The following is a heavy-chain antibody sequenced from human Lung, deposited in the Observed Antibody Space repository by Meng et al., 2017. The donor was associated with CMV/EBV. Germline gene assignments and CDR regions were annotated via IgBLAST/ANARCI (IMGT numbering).Heavy chain of an antibody. CDR1: GFTFSNAW. V-gene: IGHV3-15*01. J-gene: IGHJ4*02. Sequence: GGSLRLSCAASGFTFSNAWMSWVRQAPGKGLEWVGRIKSKTDGGTTDYAAPVKGRFTISRDDSKNTLYLQMNSLKTEDTAVYYCTTGRDYDFWSGYYTSGSRIIDYWSQGKXVNVGS. CDR3: TTGRDYDFWSGYYTSGSRIIDY. D-gene: IGHD3-3*01. CDR2: IKSKTDGGTT.